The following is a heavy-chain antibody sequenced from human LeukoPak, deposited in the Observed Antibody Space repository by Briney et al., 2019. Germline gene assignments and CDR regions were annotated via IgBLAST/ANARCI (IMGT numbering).Heavy chain of an antibody. CDR1: GFTFNNYA. V-gene: IGHV3-23*01. J-gene: IGHJ4*02. CDR3: ARRSYYDSTGYPFDY. CDR2: ISGSGGST. D-gene: IGHD3-22*01. Sequence: PGGSVRLSCAASGFTFNNYAMSWVRQAPGKGLEWVSTISGSGGSTYYAGYVKGRFTISRDNSKNTLYLQMNSLRAEDTAFYYCARRSYYDSTGYPFDYWGQGGLVSVSS.